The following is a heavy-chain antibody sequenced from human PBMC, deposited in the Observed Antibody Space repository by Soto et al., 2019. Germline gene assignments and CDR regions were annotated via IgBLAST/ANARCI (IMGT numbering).Heavy chain of an antibody. J-gene: IGHJ5*02. CDR1: GFSLSNARMG. D-gene: IGHD3-3*01. CDR2: IFSNDEK. CDR3: ARISYDFWSGYSPFDP. Sequence: SGPTLVNPTETLTLTCTVSGFSLSNARMGVSWIRQPPGKALEWLAHIFSNDEKSYSTSLKSRLTISKDTSKSQVVLTMTNMDPVDTATYYCARISYDFWSGYSPFDPWGQGTLVTVSS. V-gene: IGHV2-26*01.